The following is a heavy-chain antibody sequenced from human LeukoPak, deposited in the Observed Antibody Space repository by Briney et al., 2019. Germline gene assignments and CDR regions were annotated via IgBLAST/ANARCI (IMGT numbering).Heavy chain of an antibody. V-gene: IGHV1-24*01. J-gene: IGHJ4*02. CDR2: FDPEDGET. CDR1: RYTLTELS. D-gene: IGHD2-15*01. CDR3: ATFETSGGYCSGGSCYIY. Sequence: VASVKVSCKVSRYTLTELSMHWVRQAPGKGLEWMGGFDPEDGETIYAQKFQGRVTMTEDTSTDTAYMELSSLRSEDTAVYYCATFETSGGYCSGGSCYIYWGQGTLVTVSS.